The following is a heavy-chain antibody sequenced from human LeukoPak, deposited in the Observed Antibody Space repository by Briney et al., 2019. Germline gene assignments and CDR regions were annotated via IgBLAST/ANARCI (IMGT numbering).Heavy chain of an antibody. CDR3: ARVLGSGRYLSFDY. D-gene: IGHD1-26*01. CDR2: IGSSSNFI. J-gene: IGHJ4*02. CDR1: GFTFSSFG. V-gene: IGHV3-21*01. Sequence: GGSLRLSCAASGFTFSSFGMNWVRQAPGKGLEWVSSIGSSSNFIYYADSVKGRFTISRDNAKNSLYLQMNSLRAEDTAVYYCARVLGSGRYLSFDYWGQGTPVTVSS.